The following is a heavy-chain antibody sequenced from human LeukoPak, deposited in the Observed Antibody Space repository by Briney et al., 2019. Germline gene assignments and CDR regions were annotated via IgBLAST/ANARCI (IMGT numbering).Heavy chain of an antibody. V-gene: IGHV3-23*01. J-gene: IGHJ4*02. D-gene: IGHD5-18*01. Sequence: GGSLRLSCAASGFTFSSYAMSWVRQAPGKGLEWVSAISGSGGSTYYADSVKGRFTISRDNSKNMLYLQMNSLRAEDTAVYYCAKERGYSYGLYYFDYWGQGTLVTVSS. CDR3: AKERGYSYGLYYFDY. CDR2: ISGSGGST. CDR1: GFTFSSYA.